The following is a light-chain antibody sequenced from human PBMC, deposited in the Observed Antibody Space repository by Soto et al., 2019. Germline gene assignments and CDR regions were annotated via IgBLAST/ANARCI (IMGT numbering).Light chain of an antibody. Sequence: EVVLTQSPGTLSLSPGARATLSCRASQFVNSNYLAWYQHKPGQSPRFLIYGISTRATDIPARFSGSGSGTEFTLTISRLEPEDCAVYYCQQYGGARWTFGQGTKVDIK. V-gene: IGKV3-20*01. CDR3: QQYGGARWT. CDR1: QFVNSNY. J-gene: IGKJ1*01. CDR2: GIS.